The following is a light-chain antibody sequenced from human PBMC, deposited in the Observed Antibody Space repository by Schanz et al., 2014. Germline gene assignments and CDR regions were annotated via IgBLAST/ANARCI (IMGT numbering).Light chain of an antibody. CDR1: SSGVGDLNY. CDR2: DIN. V-gene: IGLV2-11*01. Sequence: QSVLTQPRSVSGSPGQSVSISCTGTSSGVGDLNYVSWYQQLPGKAPRLLIYDINKRPSGVPDRFSGSKSGNTASLTVSGLQAEDEADYYCSSYTSSTTLVFGGGTKVTVL. J-gene: IGLJ3*02. CDR3: SSYTSSTTLV.